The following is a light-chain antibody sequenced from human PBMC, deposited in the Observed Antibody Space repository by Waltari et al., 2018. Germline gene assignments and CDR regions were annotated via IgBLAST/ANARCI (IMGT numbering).Light chain of an antibody. V-gene: IGLV3-21*03. CDR1: DIRDKT. J-gene: IGLJ2*01. CDR3: QVWDGDADHPV. Sequence: YELTQPPSVSVAPGKTAKISCGGHDIRDKTVHWYQRKPGQAPVLVIYDDTVRPSGIPKRISGSDTATLTIARVEAGDEAVYYCQVWDGDADHPVFGGGTKLTVL. CDR2: DDT.